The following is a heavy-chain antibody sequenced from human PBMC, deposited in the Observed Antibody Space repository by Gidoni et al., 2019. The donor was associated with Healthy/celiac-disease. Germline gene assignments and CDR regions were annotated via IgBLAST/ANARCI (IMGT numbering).Heavy chain of an antibody. CDR1: GGSFSGYY. CDR3: ATPPFYDSSGYYSDY. Sequence: QVQLQQWGAGLLKPSETLSLTCAVYGGSFSGYYWSWIRQPPGKGLEWIGEINHSGSTNYNPSLKSRVTISVDTSKNQFSLKLSSVTAADTAVYYCATPPFYDSSGYYSDYWGQGTLVTVSS. V-gene: IGHV4-34*01. CDR2: INHSGST. J-gene: IGHJ4*02. D-gene: IGHD3-22*01.